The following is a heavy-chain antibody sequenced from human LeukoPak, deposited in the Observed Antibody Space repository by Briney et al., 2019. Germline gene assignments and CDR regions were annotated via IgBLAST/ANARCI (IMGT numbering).Heavy chain of an antibody. CDR2: VSYDGTSI. J-gene: IGHJ5*02. D-gene: IGHD6-19*01. CDR1: GFTFGSFW. Sequence: PGGSLRLSCAASGFTFGSFWMHWVRQAPGKGLEWVAVVSYDGTSIYYADSVKGRFTISRDNSKNTLYLQMNSLRAEDTAVYYCARGDNSGWYGWFDPWGQGTLVTVSS. V-gene: IGHV3-30*03. CDR3: ARGDNSGWYGWFDP.